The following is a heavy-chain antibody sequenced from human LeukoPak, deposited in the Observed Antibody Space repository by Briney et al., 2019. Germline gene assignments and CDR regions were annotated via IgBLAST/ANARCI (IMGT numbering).Heavy chain of an antibody. CDR3: ARSYGDYVRGYFDY. D-gene: IGHD4-17*01. Sequence: PSETLSLTCTVSGGSISSGSYYWSWIRQPAGKGLEWIGRIYTSGSTNYNPSLKSRVTISVDTSKNQFSLKLSSVTAADTAVYYCARSYGDYVRGYFDYWGQGTLVTVSS. CDR1: GGSISSGSYY. V-gene: IGHV4-61*02. CDR2: IYTSGST. J-gene: IGHJ4*02.